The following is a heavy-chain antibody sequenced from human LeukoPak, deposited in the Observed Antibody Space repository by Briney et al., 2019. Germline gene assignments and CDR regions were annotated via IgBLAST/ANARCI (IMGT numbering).Heavy chain of an antibody. Sequence: GGSLRLSCEASGFTFSSFAMHWVRQAPGKGLEYVSAISSNGGSTYYANSVKGRFTISRDNSKNTLYLRMGSLRAEDMAVYYCARGAVVVTNYFDFWGQGTLVTVSS. CDR3: ARGAVVVTNYFDF. V-gene: IGHV3-64*01. J-gene: IGHJ4*02. CDR2: ISSNGGST. D-gene: IGHD3-22*01. CDR1: GFTFSSFA.